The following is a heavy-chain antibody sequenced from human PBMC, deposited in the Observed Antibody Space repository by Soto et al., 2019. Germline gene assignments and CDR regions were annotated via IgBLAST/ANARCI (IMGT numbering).Heavy chain of an antibody. CDR2: ISPAGTNQ. J-gene: IGHJ1*01. CDR3: ARENYRILPCVFHH. CDR1: RFIFCDYA. Sequence: SLTLSSVASRFIFCDYAMHLSRQTPVKGLEWVALISPAGTNQYYPDSAKGRFTISRDNSKNTLYLQMDSLRPEDTGLYYCARENYRILPCVFHHRGHGLLVTVSS. D-gene: IGHD3-16*02. V-gene: IGHV3-30-3*02.